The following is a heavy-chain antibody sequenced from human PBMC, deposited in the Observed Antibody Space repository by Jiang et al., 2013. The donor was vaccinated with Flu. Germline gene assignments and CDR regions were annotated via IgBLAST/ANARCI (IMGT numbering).Heavy chain of an antibody. J-gene: IGHJ4*02. CDR3: ARTYKGRDGYNSFDY. CDR2: IDWDDDK. Sequence: TLTLTCTFSGFSLSTSGMCVSWIRQPPGKALEWLALIDWDDDKYYSTSLKTRLTISKDTSKSQVVLTMTNMDPVDTATYYCARTYKGRDGYNSFDYWGQGTLVTVSS. V-gene: IGHV2-70*01. CDR1: GFSLSTSGMC. D-gene: IGHD5-24*01.